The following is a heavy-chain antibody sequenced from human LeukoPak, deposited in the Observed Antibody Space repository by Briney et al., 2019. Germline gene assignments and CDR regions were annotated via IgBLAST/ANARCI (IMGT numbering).Heavy chain of an antibody. CDR2: ISSRSTYI. D-gene: IGHD6-19*01. Sequence: PGGSLRLSCAASRFTFIGYTMNWIRQAPGKGLEWVSSISSRSTYIYYADSVKGRFTISRDNAKNSLYLQMNSLRAKDTAVYYCAREESGSSGWYDYWGQGTLVTVSS. CDR3: AREESGSSGWYDY. CDR1: RFTFIGYT. J-gene: IGHJ4*02. V-gene: IGHV3-21*01.